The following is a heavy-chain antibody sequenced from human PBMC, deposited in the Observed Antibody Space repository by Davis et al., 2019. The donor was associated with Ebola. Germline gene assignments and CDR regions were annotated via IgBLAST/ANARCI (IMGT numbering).Heavy chain of an antibody. Sequence: SETLSLTCAVYGGSLRGNYWSWIRQSPGKGLEWFGEINHSGGRNYNPSLKSRLTISVDTSTSQFSLKLTSVTAADTAIYYCARGSAAGPWGLNPWGQGTLVTVSS. CDR3: ARGSAAGPWGLNP. CDR2: INHSGGR. J-gene: IGHJ5*02. V-gene: IGHV4-34*01. CDR1: GGSLRGNY. D-gene: IGHD6-13*01.